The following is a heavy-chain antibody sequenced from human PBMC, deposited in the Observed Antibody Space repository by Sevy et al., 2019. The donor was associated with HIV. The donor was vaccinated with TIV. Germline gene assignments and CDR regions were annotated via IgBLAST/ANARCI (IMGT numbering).Heavy chain of an antibody. CDR3: ARAIALRFLEWAPPDV. CDR1: GGSISSGGYS. D-gene: IGHD3-3*01. Sequence: SETLSLTCAVSGGSISSGGYSWSWIRQPPGKGLEWIGYIYHSGSTYYNPSLKSRVTISVDRSKNQFSLKLSSVTAAETAVYYCARAIALRFLEWAPPDVWGKGTTVTVSS. J-gene: IGHJ6*04. CDR2: IYHSGST. V-gene: IGHV4-30-2*01.